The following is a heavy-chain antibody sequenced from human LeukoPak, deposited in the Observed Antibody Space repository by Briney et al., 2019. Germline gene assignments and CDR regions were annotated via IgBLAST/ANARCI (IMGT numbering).Heavy chain of an antibody. CDR1: GYAISSGGFS. J-gene: IGHJ4*02. Sequence: SQTLSLTCGVSGYAISSGGFSWNWIRQPPGKGLEWIGCIYDRGPASYNPSLKSRFTISVDRPKNQFFLNVTSLTAADTAVYLCARNDYYSAAYWGQGTLVTVSS. D-gene: IGHD3-22*01. CDR3: ARNDYYSAAY. V-gene: IGHV4-30-2*01. CDR2: IYDRGPA.